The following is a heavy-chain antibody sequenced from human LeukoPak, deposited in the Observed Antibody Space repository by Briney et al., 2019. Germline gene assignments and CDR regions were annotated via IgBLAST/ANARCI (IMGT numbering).Heavy chain of an antibody. V-gene: IGHV3-48*03. Sequence: PGGSLRLSCAASGFTFNSYEMNWVRQAPGKGLEWVSYISSSDSTIYYADSVKGRFTISRDNAKNSLYLQMNSLRVEDTAVYYCAGRPRSGYRIDYWGQGTLVTVSS. CDR2: ISSSDSTI. CDR1: GFTFNSYE. CDR3: AGRPRSGYRIDY. J-gene: IGHJ4*02. D-gene: IGHD3-22*01.